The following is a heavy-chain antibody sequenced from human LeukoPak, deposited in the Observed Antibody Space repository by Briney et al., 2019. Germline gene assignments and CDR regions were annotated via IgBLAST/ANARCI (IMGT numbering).Heavy chain of an antibody. CDR3: ARLLYGDYFDY. CDR2: IYSGGST. CDR1: GFTVSSNY. V-gene: IGHV3-53*01. Sequence: GGSLRLSCAASGFTVSSNYMSWVRQAPGKGLEWVSVIYSGGSTYYADSVKGRFTISRDNSKNTLYLQMNSLRAEDTAVYYCARLLYGDYFDYWGQGTLVTVSS. J-gene: IGHJ4*02. D-gene: IGHD4-17*01.